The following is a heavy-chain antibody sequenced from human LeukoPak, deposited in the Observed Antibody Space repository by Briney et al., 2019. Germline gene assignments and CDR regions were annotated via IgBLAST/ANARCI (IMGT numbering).Heavy chain of an antibody. J-gene: IGHJ4*02. CDR3: ARGGSYYDY. Sequence: SETLSLTCTVSGGSISSYYWSWLRQPPGKGLEWIGYIYHSGSTNYNPSLKSRVTISVDTSKNHFSLKLSSVTAADTGVYYCARGGSYYDYWGQGTLVTVSS. CDR1: GGSISSYY. D-gene: IGHD1-26*01. V-gene: IGHV4-59*01. CDR2: IYHSGST.